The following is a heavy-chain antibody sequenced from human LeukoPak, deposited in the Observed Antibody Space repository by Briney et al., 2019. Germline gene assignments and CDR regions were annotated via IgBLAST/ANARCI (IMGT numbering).Heavy chain of an antibody. D-gene: IGHD6-19*01. CDR3: AKTGAGWYNAY. J-gene: IGHJ4*02. V-gene: IGHV3-23*01. CDR2: ISGSGGST. Sequence: GGSLRLSCAASGFTFSTYGMSWVRQAPGKGLEWVSAISGSGGSTYYADSVKGRFTISRDNSKNTLYLQMNSLRAEDTAVYYCAKTGAGWYNAYWGQGTLVTVSS. CDR1: GFTFSTYG.